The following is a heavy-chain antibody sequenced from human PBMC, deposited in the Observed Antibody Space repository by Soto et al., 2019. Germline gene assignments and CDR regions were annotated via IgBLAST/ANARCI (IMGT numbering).Heavy chain of an antibody. J-gene: IGHJ5*02. CDR2: IIPIFGTA. V-gene: IGHV1-69*06. Sequence: GPPVKVSCKASGGTFSSYAISWVRQAPGQGXEWMGGIIPIFGTANYAQKFQGRVTITADKSTSTAYMELSSLRSEDTAVYYCARAVQITMVRGPTSWFDPWGQGTLVTVSS. CDR3: ARAVQITMVRGPTSWFDP. D-gene: IGHD3-10*01. CDR1: GGTFSSYA.